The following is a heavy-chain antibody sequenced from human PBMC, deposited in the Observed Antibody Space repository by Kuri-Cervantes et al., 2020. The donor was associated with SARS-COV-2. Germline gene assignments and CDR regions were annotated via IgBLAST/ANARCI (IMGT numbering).Heavy chain of an antibody. D-gene: IGHD3-3*01. CDR1: GGTFSSYA. CDR2: IIPIFGTA. J-gene: IGHJ6*02. Sequence: SVKVSCKASGGTFSSYAISWVRQAPGQGLEWMRGIIPIFGTANYAQKFQGRVTITADESTSTAYMELRSLRSDDTAVYYCARNWSGYFPWVYYYGMDVWGQGTTVTVSS. CDR3: ARNWSGYFPWVYYYGMDV. V-gene: IGHV1-69*13.